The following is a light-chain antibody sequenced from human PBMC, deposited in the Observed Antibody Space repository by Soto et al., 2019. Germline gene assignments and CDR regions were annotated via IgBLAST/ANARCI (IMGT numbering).Light chain of an antibody. CDR1: QSVSSN. CDR2: DAS. Sequence: MTQSPATLSVSPGERATLSCRASQSVSSNLAWYQQKPGKAPKLLIYDASSLESGVPSRFSGSGSGTEFTLTISSLQPDDFATYYCQQYNSYPWTFGQGTKVEIK. J-gene: IGKJ1*01. V-gene: IGKV1-5*01. CDR3: QQYNSYPWT.